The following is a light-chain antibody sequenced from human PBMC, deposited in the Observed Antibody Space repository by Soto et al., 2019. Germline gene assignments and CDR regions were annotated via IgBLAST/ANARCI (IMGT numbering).Light chain of an antibody. Sequence: QSALTQPRSVSGSPGQSVTISCTGTSSDVGGYNYVSWYQQHPGKAPKLMIYDVSKRPSGVPDRFSGSKSGNTASLTISGPQAEEEADYYCCSYAGSYTFGFGGGTKLTVL. J-gene: IGLJ2*01. CDR3: CSYAGSYTFG. CDR2: DVS. CDR1: SSDVGGYNY. V-gene: IGLV2-11*01.